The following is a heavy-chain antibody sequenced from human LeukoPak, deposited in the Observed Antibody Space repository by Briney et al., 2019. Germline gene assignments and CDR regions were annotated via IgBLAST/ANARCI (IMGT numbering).Heavy chain of an antibody. J-gene: IGHJ4*02. CDR1: GFTFSSYG. Sequence: GGSLRLSCAASGFTFSSYGMHWVRQAPGKGLEWVAFIRYDGSNKYYADSVKGRFTISRDNSKNTLYLQMNSLRAEDTAVYYCAKDLNYYDSSGYYPRGVDYWGQGTLVTVSS. CDR2: IRYDGSNK. V-gene: IGHV3-30*02. CDR3: AKDLNYYDSSGYYPRGVDY. D-gene: IGHD3-22*01.